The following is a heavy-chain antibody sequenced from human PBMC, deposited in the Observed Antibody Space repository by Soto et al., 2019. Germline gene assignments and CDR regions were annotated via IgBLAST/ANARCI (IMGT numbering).Heavy chain of an antibody. J-gene: IGHJ5*02. V-gene: IGHV4-31*03. CDR2: IHNSGTT. D-gene: IGHD3-16*02. CDR1: GGSISSGDYY. Sequence: SETLSLTCTVSGGSISSGDYYWSWIRQHPGKGLEWIGYIHNSGTTYYIPPLKSRVAMTVDTSKNQLSLKLTSVTAADTAVYYCARGVTFGGVIAPRFDPWGQGTLVTVSS. CDR3: ARGVTFGGVIAPRFDP.